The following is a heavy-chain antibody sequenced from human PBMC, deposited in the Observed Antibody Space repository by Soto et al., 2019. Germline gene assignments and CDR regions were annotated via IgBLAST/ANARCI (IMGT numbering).Heavy chain of an antibody. V-gene: IGHV1-69*13. CDR3: ARDLKVEIFGVVKDYYYSMDV. CDR2: IIPIFGTA. D-gene: IGHD3-3*01. Sequence: SVKVSCKASGGTFSSYAISWVRQAPGQGLEWMGGIIPIFGTANYAQKFQGRVTITADESTSTAYMELSSLRSEDTAVYYCARDLKVEIFGVVKDYYYSMDVWGQGTTVTVSS. CDR1: GGTFSSYA. J-gene: IGHJ6*02.